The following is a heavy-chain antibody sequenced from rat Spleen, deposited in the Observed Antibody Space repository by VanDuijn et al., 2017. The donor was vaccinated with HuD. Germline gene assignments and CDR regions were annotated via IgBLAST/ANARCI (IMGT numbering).Heavy chain of an antibody. V-gene: IGHV5-46*01. Sequence: EVQLVESGGGLVQPGRSLKLSCAASGFTFSSFPMAWVRQAPTKGLEWVATISTNGGSTYYRDSVKGRFTISRDNAESTLFLQMDSLRSEDTATYYCATDGFYDGTYYAVYVMDAWGQGASVTVSS. CDR1: GFTFSSFP. D-gene: IGHD1-12*02. CDR3: ATDGFYDGTYYAVYVMDA. CDR2: ISTNGGST. J-gene: IGHJ4*01.